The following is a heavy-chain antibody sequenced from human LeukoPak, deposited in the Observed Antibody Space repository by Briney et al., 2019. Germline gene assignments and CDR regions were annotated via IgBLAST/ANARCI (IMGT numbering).Heavy chain of an antibody. J-gene: IGHJ4*02. V-gene: IGHV4-61*01. D-gene: IGHD3-22*01. CDR3: AYSSGYYRILNY. Sequence: PSETLSLTCTVSGGSVSSGSYYWSWIRQPPGKGLEWIGYIYYSGSTNYNPSLKSRVTISVDTSKNQFSLKLSSVTAADTAVYYCAYSSGYYRILNYWGQGTLVTVSS. CDR2: IYYSGST. CDR1: GGSVSSGSYY.